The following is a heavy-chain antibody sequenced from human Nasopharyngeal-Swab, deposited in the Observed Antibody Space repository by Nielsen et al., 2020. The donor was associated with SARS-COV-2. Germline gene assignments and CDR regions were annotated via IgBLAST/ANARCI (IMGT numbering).Heavy chain of an antibody. CDR3: VNSTSSSSLRWFDP. V-gene: IGHV1-3*01. J-gene: IGHJ5*02. D-gene: IGHD6-13*01. Sequence: WVRQAPGQRLEWMGWINAGNGNTKYSQKFQGRVTITRDTSASTAYTELSSLRSEDTAVYYCVNSTSSSSLRWFDPWGQGTLVTVSS. CDR2: INAGNGNT.